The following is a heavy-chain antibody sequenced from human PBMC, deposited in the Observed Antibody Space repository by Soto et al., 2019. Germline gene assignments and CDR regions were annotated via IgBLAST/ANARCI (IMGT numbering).Heavy chain of an antibody. Sequence: GASVKVSCKASGYSLSGYYLHWVRQAPGQGPEWMGWINPNSGGTKYVQKFQGRVTLTRDTSISTVYLELSSLRPDETALYNCARGWGIAAPGPNWFDPWGQGTLVTVSS. CDR3: ARGWGIAAPGPNWFDP. CDR1: GYSLSGYY. J-gene: IGHJ5*02. D-gene: IGHD6-13*01. V-gene: IGHV1-2*02. CDR2: INPNSGGT.